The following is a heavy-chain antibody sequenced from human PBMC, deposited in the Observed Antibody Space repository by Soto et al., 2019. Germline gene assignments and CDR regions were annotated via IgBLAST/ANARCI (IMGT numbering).Heavy chain of an antibody. D-gene: IGHD4-17*01. V-gene: IGHV3-33*01. CDR2: IWYDGSNK. J-gene: IGHJ4*02. CDR3: ARDWRADADYGDYWFDY. CDR1: GFTFSSYG. Sequence: QVQLVESGGGVVQPGRSLRLSCAASGFTFSSYGMHWVRQAPGKGLEWVAVIWYDGSNKYYADSVKGRFTISRDNSKNTLYLQMNSLRAEDTAVYYCARDWRADADYGDYWFDYWGQGTLVTVSS.